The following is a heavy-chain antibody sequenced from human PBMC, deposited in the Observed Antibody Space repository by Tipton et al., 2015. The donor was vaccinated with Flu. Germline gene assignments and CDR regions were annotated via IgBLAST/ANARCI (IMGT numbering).Heavy chain of an antibody. J-gene: IGHJ6*02. D-gene: IGHD3/OR15-3a*01. CDR2: VFHTGGT. CDR1: VGSIASISHY. Sequence: TLSLTCTVSVGSIASISHYWGWIRQSPEKGLEWIGSVFHTGGTDYNPPLKSRVTILIDTSKNQFSLHLYSVTAADTAVYYCARDGLSAGMDVWGQGTTVTVSS. V-gene: IGHV4-39*07. CDR3: ARDGLSAGMDV.